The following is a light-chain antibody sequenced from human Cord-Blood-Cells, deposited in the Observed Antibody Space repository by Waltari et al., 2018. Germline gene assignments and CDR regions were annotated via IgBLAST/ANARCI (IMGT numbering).Light chain of an antibody. J-gene: IGKJ4*01. CDR2: DAS. CDR1: QGISRA. CDR3: QQFNNYPLT. V-gene: IGKV1D-13*01. Sequence: AIQLTQSPSSLSASVGDRVTITCRASQGISRALAWYQQKPGKAPNLLIYDASSLESGVPSKVSGSGSGTDLTLTISSLQPEDFATYYCQQFNNYPLTFGGGTKVEIK.